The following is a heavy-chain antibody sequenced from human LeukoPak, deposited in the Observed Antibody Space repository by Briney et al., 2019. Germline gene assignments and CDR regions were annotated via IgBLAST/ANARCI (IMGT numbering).Heavy chain of an antibody. CDR1: GFTFSSYG. CDR3: ARDLIQASSGWYQLEESGMDV. D-gene: IGHD6-19*01. Sequence: GGSLRLSCAASGFTFSSYGMHWVRQAPGKGLEWVAVIWYDGSNKYYADSVKGRFTISRDNSKNTLYLQMNSLRAEDTAVYYCARDLIQASSGWYQLEESGMDVWGQGTTVTVSS. J-gene: IGHJ6*02. CDR2: IWYDGSNK. V-gene: IGHV3-33*01.